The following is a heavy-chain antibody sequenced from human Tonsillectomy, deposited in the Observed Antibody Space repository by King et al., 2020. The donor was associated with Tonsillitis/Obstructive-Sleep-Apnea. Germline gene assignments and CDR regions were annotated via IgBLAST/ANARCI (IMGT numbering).Heavy chain of an antibody. Sequence: VQLVESGGGLVQSGGSLRLSCAASGFTISSYWMSWVRQAPGKGLEWVANIKQDGSEKHYVDSVKGRFTISRDNAKNSLYLQLNSLRAEDTGVYYCAREGGHGMGFDYWVQGTLVTDSS. CDR2: IKQDGSEK. CDR3: AREGGHGMGFDY. V-gene: IGHV3-7*01. CDR1: GFTISSYW. D-gene: IGHD3-16*01. J-gene: IGHJ4*02.